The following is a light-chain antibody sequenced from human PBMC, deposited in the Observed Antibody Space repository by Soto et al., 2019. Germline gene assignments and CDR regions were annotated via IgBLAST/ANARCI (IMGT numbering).Light chain of an antibody. CDR3: QQYDNWPYT. CDR1: QSVSNT. J-gene: IGKJ2*01. CDR2: GAS. Sequence: EIVMTQSPATLSVSPGERATLSYRASQSVSNTLAWYQQKPGQAPRLLMYGASIRATGIPARFSGGGSGTQFTLTISSLQSEDFAVYYCQQYDNWPYTFGQGTKLEIK. V-gene: IGKV3-15*01.